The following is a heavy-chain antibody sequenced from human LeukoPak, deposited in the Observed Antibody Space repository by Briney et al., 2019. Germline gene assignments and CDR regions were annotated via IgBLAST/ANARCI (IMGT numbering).Heavy chain of an antibody. D-gene: IGHD1-26*01. V-gene: IGHV1-8*01. J-gene: IGHJ5*02. Sequence: ASVKVSCKASGYTFTSYDINWVRQATGQGLEWMGWMNPNSGNTGYAQKFQGRVTMTRNTSISTAYLELCSLRSEDTAVYYCAREQRGSYGWFDPWGQGTQVTVSS. CDR2: MNPNSGNT. CDR1: GYTFTSYD. CDR3: AREQRGSYGWFDP.